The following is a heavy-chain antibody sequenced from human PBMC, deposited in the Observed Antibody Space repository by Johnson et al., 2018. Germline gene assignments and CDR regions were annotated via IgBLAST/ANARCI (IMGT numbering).Heavy chain of an antibody. CDR2: IWYDGSNK. J-gene: IGHJ6*03. Sequence: QVQLVESGGGVVQPGRSLRLSCAASGFTFSSYGMHWVRQAPGKGLERVAVIWYDGSNKYYADSVKGRFTISRDNSKNTLYLQMNSLRAGDTAVFYCARGGYYYYYYMGVWGKGTTVTVSS. D-gene: IGHD5-12*01. CDR1: GFTFSSYG. V-gene: IGHV3-33*08. CDR3: ARGGYYYYYYMGV.